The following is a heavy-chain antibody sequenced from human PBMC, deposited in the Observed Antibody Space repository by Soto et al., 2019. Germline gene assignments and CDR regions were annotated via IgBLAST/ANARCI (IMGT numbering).Heavy chain of an antibody. D-gene: IGHD3-10*02. CDR2: IIPIFGTA. V-gene: IGHV1-69*01. CDR3: HVQGAAGTSNHFDY. CDR1: GGTFSSYA. Sequence: QVQLVQSGAEVKKPGSSVKVSCKASGGTFSSYAISWVRQAPGQGLEWMGGIIPIFGTANYAQKFQGRVTISADESTRTDYMELSSLRSEDTAVDYCHVQGAAGTSNHFDYGGQGTLVTVSS. J-gene: IGHJ4*02.